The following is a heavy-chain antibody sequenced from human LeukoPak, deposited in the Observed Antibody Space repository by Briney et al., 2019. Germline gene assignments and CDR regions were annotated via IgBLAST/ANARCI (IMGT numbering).Heavy chain of an antibody. Sequence: PGGSLRLSCAASGFTVSSNYMTWVRQAPGKGLEWVSLIYSGGSTFYADSVKGRFTISRDNSKNTLYLQMNSLRAEDTAVYYCARVAAAGTEYFDYWGQGTLVPVSS. CDR3: ARVAAAGTEYFDY. D-gene: IGHD6-13*01. CDR1: GFTVSSNY. CDR2: IYSGGST. J-gene: IGHJ4*02. V-gene: IGHV3-53*01.